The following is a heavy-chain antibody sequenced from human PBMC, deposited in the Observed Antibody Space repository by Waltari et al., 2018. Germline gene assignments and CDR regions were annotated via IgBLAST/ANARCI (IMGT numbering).Heavy chain of an antibody. Sequence: QLQLQESGPGLVKPSETLSLTCTVSGGSISSSSYYWGWIRQPPGKGLEWIGSIYYSGITYHNPSLKSRVTISVDTSKNQFSLKLSSVTAADTAVYYCARDKNRGRLGTGAAIGYWGQGTLVTVSS. CDR1: GGSISSSSYY. CDR2: IYYSGIT. D-gene: IGHD2-2*02. CDR3: ARDKNRGRLGTGAAIGY. V-gene: IGHV4-39*07. J-gene: IGHJ4*02.